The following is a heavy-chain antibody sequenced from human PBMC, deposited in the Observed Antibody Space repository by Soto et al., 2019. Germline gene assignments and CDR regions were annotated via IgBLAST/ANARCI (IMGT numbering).Heavy chain of an antibody. J-gene: IGHJ5*02. CDR1: GFTFSSYG. CDR2: IWYDGSNK. Sequence: QVQLVESGGGVVQPGRSLRLSCAASGFTFSSYGMHWVRQAPGKGLEWVAVIWYDGSNKYYEDSVKGRFTISRDNSKNTLYLQLNSLRAEDTAVYYCARDYYGDSVGWFDPWGQGTLVTVSS. V-gene: IGHV3-33*01. D-gene: IGHD4-17*01. CDR3: ARDYYGDSVGWFDP.